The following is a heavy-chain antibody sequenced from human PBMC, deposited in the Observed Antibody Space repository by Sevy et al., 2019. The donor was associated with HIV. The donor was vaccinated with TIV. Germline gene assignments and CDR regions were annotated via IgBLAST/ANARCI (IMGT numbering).Heavy chain of an antibody. Sequence: SETLSLTCTVSGGSISSYYWSWIRQPPGKGLEWIGYIYYSGSTNYNPSLKSRVTISVDTSKNQFSLKLSSVTAADTAVYYCARWLGSGYWYFDLWGRGTLVTVSS. CDR1: GGSISSYY. CDR3: ARWLGSGYWYFDL. D-gene: IGHD2-15*01. V-gene: IGHV4-59*01. J-gene: IGHJ2*01. CDR2: IYYSGST.